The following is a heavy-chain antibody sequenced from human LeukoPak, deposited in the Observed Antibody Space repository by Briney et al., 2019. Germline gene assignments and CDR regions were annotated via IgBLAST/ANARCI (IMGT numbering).Heavy chain of an antibody. CDR3: ARRITYMDV. V-gene: IGHV4-4*08. CDR2: IYTSGST. CDR1: GGSISTYH. Sequence: SETLSLTCTVSGGSISTYHWSWLRQPPGKGLEWIGYIYTSGSTRYNPSLNSRVTISVDTSKNQFSLKLSSVTAADTAVYYCARRITYMDVWGNGTTVTVSS. J-gene: IGHJ6*03. D-gene: IGHD3-10*01.